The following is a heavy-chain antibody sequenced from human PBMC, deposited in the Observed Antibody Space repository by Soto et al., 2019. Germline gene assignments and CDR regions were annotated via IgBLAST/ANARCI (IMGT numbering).Heavy chain of an antibody. D-gene: IGHD3-3*01. CDR2: ISYDGSNK. J-gene: IGHJ6*03. V-gene: IGHV3-30-3*01. CDR3: ARPRGLEWLSSPDYYYMDG. CDR1: GFTFSSYA. Sequence: GGSLRLSCAASGFTFSSYAMHWVRQAPGKGLEWVAVISYDGSNKYYADSVKGRFTISRDNSKNTLYLQVNGLRDEDTAVYYCARPRGLEWLSSPDYYYMDGWRKGSRV.